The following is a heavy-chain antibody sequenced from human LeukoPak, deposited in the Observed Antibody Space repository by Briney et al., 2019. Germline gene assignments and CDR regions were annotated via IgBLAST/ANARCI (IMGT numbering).Heavy chain of an antibody. J-gene: IGHJ4*02. CDR1: GYTFTGYY. Sequence: ASVKVSCKASGYTFTGYYIHWVRQAPGQGLEWMGWINPNSGGTNYAQKFQGRVTMTRDTSISTAYMELSRLTSDDTAVYCCARDSYFDYWGQGTLVTVSS. V-gene: IGHV1-2*02. CDR2: INPNSGGT. CDR3: ARDSYFDY.